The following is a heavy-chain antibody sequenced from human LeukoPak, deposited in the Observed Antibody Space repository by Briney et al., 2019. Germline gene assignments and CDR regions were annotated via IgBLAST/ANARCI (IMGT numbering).Heavy chain of an antibody. D-gene: IGHD2-21*02. J-gene: IGHJ4*02. CDR2: ISYDGSNK. V-gene: IGHV3-30*03. CDR3: ARDSVSDLGRDYFDY. CDR1: GFTFSSYG. Sequence: PGGSLRLSCAASGFTFSSYGMHWVRQAPGKGLEWVAVISYDGSNKYYADSVKGRFTISRDNSKNTLYLQMNSLRAEDTAVYYCARDSVSDLGRDYFDYWGQGTLVTVSS.